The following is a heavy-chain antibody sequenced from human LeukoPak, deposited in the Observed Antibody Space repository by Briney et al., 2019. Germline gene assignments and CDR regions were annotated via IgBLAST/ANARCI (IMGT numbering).Heavy chain of an antibody. J-gene: IGHJ3*02. V-gene: IGHV3-66*01. CDR1: GFTVSSNY. CDR2: IYSSGST. D-gene: IGHD3-9*01. CDR3: ARDLETDMSDTFDI. Sequence: GGSLRLSCAASGFTVSSNYMSWVRQAPGKGLEWVSVIYSSGSTYYADSVKGRFIISRDNSKNTLYLQMNSLRAEDTAVYYCARDLETDMSDTFDIWGQGTMVTVSS.